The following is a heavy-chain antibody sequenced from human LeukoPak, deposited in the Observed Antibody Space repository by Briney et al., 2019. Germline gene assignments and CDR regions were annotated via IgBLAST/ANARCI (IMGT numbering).Heavy chain of an antibody. CDR1: GYTFTSYA. CDR2: INAGNGNT. D-gene: IGHD3-3*01. CDR3: AREARITIFGVVPRGWFDP. J-gene: IGHJ5*02. V-gene: IGHV1-3*01. Sequence: ASVKVSCKASGYTFTSYAMHWVRQAPGQRLEWMGWINAGNGNTKYSQKFQGRVTITRDTSASTAYMELSSLRSEDTAVYYCAREARITIFGVVPRGWFDPWGQGTLVTVSS.